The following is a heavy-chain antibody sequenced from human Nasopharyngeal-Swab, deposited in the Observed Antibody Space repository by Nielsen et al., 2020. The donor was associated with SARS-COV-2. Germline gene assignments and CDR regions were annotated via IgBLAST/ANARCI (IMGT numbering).Heavy chain of an antibody. CDR2: IYYSGST. V-gene: IGHV4-59*01. J-gene: IGHJ4*02. CDR1: GGSISSYY. D-gene: IGHD3-3*01. CDR3: ARGPFGVAPFDY. Sequence: SETLSLTCTVSGGSISSYYWSWIRQPPGKGLEWIGYIYYSGSTSYNPSLKSRVTISVDTSKNQFSLKLSSVTAADTAVYYCARGPFGVAPFDYWGQGTLVTVSS.